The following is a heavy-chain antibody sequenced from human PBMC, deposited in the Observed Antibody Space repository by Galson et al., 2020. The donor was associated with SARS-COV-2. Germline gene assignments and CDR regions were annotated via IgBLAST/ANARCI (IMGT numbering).Heavy chain of an antibody. J-gene: IGHJ4*02. V-gene: IGHV3-30*04. D-gene: IGHD6-19*01. CDR3: ARESDDYTSGWYDY. CDR1: GFTFSSSA. CDR2: ISYDGTKR. Sequence: GGSLRLSCRASGFTFSSSAMHWVRKAPGKGLEWVAIISYDGTKRYNLESVKGRFTISRDNSKNTLYLQMDSLTTEDTAVYYCARESDDYTSGWYDYWGEGTLVTVS.